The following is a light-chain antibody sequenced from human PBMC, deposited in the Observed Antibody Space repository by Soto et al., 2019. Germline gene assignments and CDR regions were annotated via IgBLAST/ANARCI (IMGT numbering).Light chain of an antibody. V-gene: IGKV3-20*01. Sequence: ILLTQSPATLSVSPGERATISCRASQSVISNLGWYQQKPGQAHRLLIYGPYSRATGIHARFSGSGSGTDFTLTIRRLEPEDFAVYYCEQYDSSPLSFGGGTKVDIK. CDR1: QSVISN. J-gene: IGKJ4*01. CDR3: EQYDSSPLS. CDR2: GPY.